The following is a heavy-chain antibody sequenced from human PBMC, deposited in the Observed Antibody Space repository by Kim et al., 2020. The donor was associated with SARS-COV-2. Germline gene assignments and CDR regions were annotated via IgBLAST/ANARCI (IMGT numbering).Heavy chain of an antibody. CDR3: ARESTLSGWQPGGAFDI. CDR2: IIPIFGTA. V-gene: IGHV1-69*13. Sequence: SVKVSCKASGGTFSSYAISWVRQAPGQGLEWMGGIIPIFGTANYAQKFQGRVTITADESTSTAYMELSSLRSEDTAVYYCARESTLSGWQPGGAFDIWGQGTMVTVSS. CDR1: GGTFSSYA. D-gene: IGHD6-19*01. J-gene: IGHJ3*02.